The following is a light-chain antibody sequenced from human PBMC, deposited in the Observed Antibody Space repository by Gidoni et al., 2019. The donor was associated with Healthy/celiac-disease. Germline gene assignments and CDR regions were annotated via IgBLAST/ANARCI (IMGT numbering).Light chain of an antibody. Sequence: DIQMTQSPSSLTASVGDRVTITCRASQSISSYLNWYRQKPGKGPKLLIYAASSLQSGVPSRFSGSGSGTDFNLTISSLQPEGFATYYCQQSYSTPPITFGQETRLKIK. CDR1: QSISSY. CDR3: QQSYSTPPIT. CDR2: AAS. V-gene: IGKV1-39*01. J-gene: IGKJ5*01.